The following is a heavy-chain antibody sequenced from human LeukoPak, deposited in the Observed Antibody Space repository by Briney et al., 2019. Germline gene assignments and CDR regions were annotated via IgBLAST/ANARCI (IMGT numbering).Heavy chain of an antibody. CDR1: GYTFINFD. CDR3: ARDQEGFDY. Sequence: ASVKVSCKASGYTFINFDINWVRQAPGQGLEWMGMIYPRDGSTSYAQKFQGRVTVTRDTSTSTVHMELSGLRSEDTAVYYCARDQEGFDYWGQGTLVTVSS. V-gene: IGHV1-46*01. J-gene: IGHJ4*02. CDR2: IYPRDGST.